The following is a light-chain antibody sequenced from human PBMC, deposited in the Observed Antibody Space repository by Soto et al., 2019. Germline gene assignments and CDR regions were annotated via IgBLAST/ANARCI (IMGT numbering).Light chain of an antibody. CDR3: NSYTNSGTRVV. V-gene: IGLV2-14*01. CDR2: EFS. Sequence: QSALTQPASVSGSPGQSITISCTGTSSDVGAYTSVSWYQQHPGKAPKLMIYEFSNRPSGVSNRFSGSKSGNTASLTISGLQAEDEADYYCNSYTNSGTRVVFGGGTKLTVL. CDR1: SSDVGAYTS. J-gene: IGLJ2*01.